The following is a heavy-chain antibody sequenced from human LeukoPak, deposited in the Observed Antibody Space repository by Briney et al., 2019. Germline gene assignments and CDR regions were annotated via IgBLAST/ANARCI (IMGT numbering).Heavy chain of an antibody. J-gene: IGHJ4*02. V-gene: IGHV1-46*01. Sequence: ASVKVYCKASGYNFANNYLHWARQAPGQGPQWMGRINPIDGTTRYAQKFQGRVTMTRDTSTNTVYMELSNLRSEDTAIFFCARELSRGGTQLGDYFDYWGQGTLVTVSS. CDR3: ARELSRGGTQLGDYFDY. CDR1: GYNFANNY. D-gene: IGHD1-1*01. CDR2: INPIDGTT.